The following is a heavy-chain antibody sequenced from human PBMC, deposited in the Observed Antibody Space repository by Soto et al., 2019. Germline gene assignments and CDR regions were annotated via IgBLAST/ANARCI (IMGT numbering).Heavy chain of an antibody. J-gene: IGHJ4*02. Sequence: GGSLRLSCAASGFTFSSYAMSWVRQAPGKGLEWVSAISGSGGSTYYADSVKGRFTISRDNSKNTLYLQMNSLRAEDTAVYYCAKEVGGYCSGGSCYSRDYYFDYWGQGT. CDR2: ISGSGGST. D-gene: IGHD2-15*01. CDR3: AKEVGGYCSGGSCYSRDYYFDY. V-gene: IGHV3-23*01. CDR1: GFTFSSYA.